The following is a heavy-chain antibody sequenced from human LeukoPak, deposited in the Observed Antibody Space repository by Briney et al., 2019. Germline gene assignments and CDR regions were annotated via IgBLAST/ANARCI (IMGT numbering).Heavy chain of an antibody. CDR1: GDSISSYH. J-gene: IGHJ4*02. Sequence: SETLSLTCTVSGDSISSYHWSWIRQPPGKGLEWIGYISYSGGPNYNPSHKSRVTISVDTSKNQFSLKLTSVTAADTAVYYCAREYYGSSGYYNDYWGQGALVTVPS. D-gene: IGHD3-22*01. CDR2: ISYSGGP. CDR3: AREYYGSSGYYNDY. V-gene: IGHV4-59*01.